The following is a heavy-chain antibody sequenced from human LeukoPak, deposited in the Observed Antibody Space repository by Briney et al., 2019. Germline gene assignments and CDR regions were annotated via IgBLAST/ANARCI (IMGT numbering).Heavy chain of an antibody. CDR3: ARDPADFKYDYYYGMDV. Sequence: ASVKVSCKVSGYTLTELSMHWVRQAPGKGLEWMGGFDPEDGETIYAQKLQGRVTMTTDTSTSTAYMELRSLRSDDTAVYYCARDPADFKYDYYYGMDVWGQGTTVTVSS. J-gene: IGHJ6*02. V-gene: IGHV1-24*01. CDR2: FDPEDGET. CDR1: GYTLTELS. D-gene: IGHD2/OR15-2a*01.